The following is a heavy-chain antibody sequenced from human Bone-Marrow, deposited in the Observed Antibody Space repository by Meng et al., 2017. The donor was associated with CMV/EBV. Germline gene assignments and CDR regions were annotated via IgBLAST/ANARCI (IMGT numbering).Heavy chain of an antibody. Sequence: QVQLQPCGPGLLKPSETLSPTCAVYGGSFSGYYWSWIRQPPGKGLEWIGASNQNGSTNYNPSLKSRVTISVDTSKNQFSLKLSSVTAADTAVYYCARAKKATGTAYFDLWGRGTLVTVSS. D-gene: IGHD2-21*02. J-gene: IGHJ2*01. CDR3: ARAKKATGTAYFDL. CDR2: SNQNGST. CDR1: GGSFSGYY. V-gene: IGHV4-34*01.